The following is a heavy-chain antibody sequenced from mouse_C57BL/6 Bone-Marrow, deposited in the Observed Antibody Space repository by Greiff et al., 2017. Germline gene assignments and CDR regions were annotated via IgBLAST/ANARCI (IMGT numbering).Heavy chain of an antibody. CDR3: ARNWAAWFAY. CDR1: GFTFSSYA. D-gene: IGHD4-1*01. CDR2: ISDGGSYT. V-gene: IGHV5-4*01. J-gene: IGHJ3*01. Sequence: EVQRVESGGGLVKPGGSLKLSCAASGFTFSSYAMSWVRQTPEKRLEWVATISDGGSYTYYPDNVKGRFTISRDNAKNNLYLQMSHLKSEDTAMYYCARNWAAWFAYWGQGTLVTVSA.